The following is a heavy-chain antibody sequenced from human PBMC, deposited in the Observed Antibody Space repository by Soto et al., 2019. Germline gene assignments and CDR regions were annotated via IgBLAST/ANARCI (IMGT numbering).Heavy chain of an antibody. V-gene: IGHV3-23*01. CDR1: GFTFSSYA. J-gene: IGHJ4*02. CDR3: AKALLLYYYDSSGYMYYFDY. D-gene: IGHD3-22*01. CDR2: ISGSGGST. Sequence: EVRLLESGGGLVQPGGSLRLSCAASGFTFSSYAMSWVRQAPGKGLEWVSAISGSGGSTYYADSVKGRFTISRDNSKNTLYLQMNSLRVEDTAVYYCAKALLLYYYDSSGYMYYFDYWGQGTLVTVSS.